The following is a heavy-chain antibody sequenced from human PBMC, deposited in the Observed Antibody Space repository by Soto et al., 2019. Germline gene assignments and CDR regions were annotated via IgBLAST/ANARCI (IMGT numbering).Heavy chain of an antibody. J-gene: IGHJ4*02. CDR2: IYYSGST. Sequence: PSETLSLTCTVSGGSISSSSYYWGWIRQPPGKGLEWIGSIYYSGSTYYNPSLKSRVTISVDTSKNQFSLKLSSVTAADTAVYYXAVPPGDYYDSSGSLDYWGQGTLVTVSS. CDR3: AVPPGDYYDSSGSLDY. V-gene: IGHV4-39*01. D-gene: IGHD3-22*01. CDR1: GGSISSSSYY.